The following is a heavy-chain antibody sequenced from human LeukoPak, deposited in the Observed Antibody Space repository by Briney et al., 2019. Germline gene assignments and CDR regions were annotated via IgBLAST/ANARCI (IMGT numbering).Heavy chain of an antibody. CDR3: TTASRGSLFSYYYGMDV. Sequence: PGGSLRLSCAASGFTLNNAWMSWVRQAPGKGLEWDGRIKSKTDGGTTEYAAPVRGRFTISRDDSKNTLYLQMNSLKTEDTAVYYCTTASRGSLFSYYYGMDVWGQGTTVTVSS. V-gene: IGHV3-15*01. D-gene: IGHD3-10*02. CDR2: IKSKTDGGTT. CDR1: GFTLNNAW. J-gene: IGHJ6*02.